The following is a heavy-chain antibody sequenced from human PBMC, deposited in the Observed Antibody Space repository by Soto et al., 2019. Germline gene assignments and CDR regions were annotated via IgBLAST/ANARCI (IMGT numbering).Heavy chain of an antibody. Sequence: SETLSLTCTVSGASISGYYWSWIRKSAGKGLEWIGRIYATGTTGYNPSLKSRVMMSVDTSKKQFSLKLRSVTAADTAVYYCVRDGTKTLRDWFDPWGQGISVTVAS. CDR2: IYATGTT. CDR3: VRDGTKTLRDWFDP. J-gene: IGHJ5*02. D-gene: IGHD1-1*01. V-gene: IGHV4-4*07. CDR1: GASISGYY.